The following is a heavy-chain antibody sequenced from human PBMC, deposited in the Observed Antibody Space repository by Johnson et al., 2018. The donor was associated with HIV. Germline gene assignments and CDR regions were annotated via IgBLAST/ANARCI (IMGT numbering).Heavy chain of an antibody. CDR3: AKDQWSSSWTNDAFDI. J-gene: IGHJ3*02. CDR1: GFTFSSYG. V-gene: IGHV3-7*01. D-gene: IGHD6-13*01. CDR2: IKQDGSEK. Sequence: VQLVESGGGVVQPGRSLRLSCAASGFTFSSYGMSWVRQVPGKGLEWVANIKQDGSEKYYVDSVKGRFTISRDNSKNTLYLQMNSLRAEDTAVYYCAKDQWSSSWTNDAFDIWGQGTMVTVSS.